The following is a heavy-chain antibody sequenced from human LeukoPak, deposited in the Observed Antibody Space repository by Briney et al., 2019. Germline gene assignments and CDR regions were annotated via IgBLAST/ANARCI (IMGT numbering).Heavy chain of an antibody. CDR2: ISSSSSTI. Sequence: SGGSLRLSCAASGFSSYSMNWVRQAPGKGLEWVSYISSSSSTIYYADSVKGRFTTSRDNAKNSLYLQMNSLRAEDTAVYYCARGYYGSGFDYWGQGTLVTVSS. D-gene: IGHD3-10*01. J-gene: IGHJ4*02. CDR3: ARGYYGSGFDY. CDR1: GFSSYS. V-gene: IGHV3-48*01.